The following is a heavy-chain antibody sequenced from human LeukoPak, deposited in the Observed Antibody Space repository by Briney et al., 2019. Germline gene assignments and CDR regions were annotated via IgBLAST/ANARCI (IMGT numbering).Heavy chain of an antibody. Sequence: KPSETLSVTCAVSGYSISSGYYWGWIRLPPGEGLEWIGSIYHSGGTYYNPSLKSRVTISVDTSKNPFSLQLSSVTAAETAVYYCARHPADYDFWSGYLLNWFDPWGQGTLVTVSS. V-gene: IGHV4-38-2*01. CDR1: GYSISSGYY. J-gene: IGHJ5*02. CDR2: IYHSGGT. D-gene: IGHD3-3*01. CDR3: ARHPADYDFWSGYLLNWFDP.